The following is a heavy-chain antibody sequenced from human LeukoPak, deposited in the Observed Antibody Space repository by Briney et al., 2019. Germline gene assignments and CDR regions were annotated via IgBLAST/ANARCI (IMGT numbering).Heavy chain of an antibody. CDR2: ISGSGGST. V-gene: IGHV3-23*01. J-gene: IGHJ4*02. CDR1: GFTFSSYA. D-gene: IGHD3-9*01. Sequence: PGGSLRLSCAASGFTFSSYAMSWVRQAPGKGLEWVSAISGSGGSTYYADSVKGRFTISRDNSKNTLYLQMNSLRAEDTAVYYCAKPNYDILTGYYERRQPVDYWGQGTLVTVSS. CDR3: AKPNYDILTGYYERRQPVDY.